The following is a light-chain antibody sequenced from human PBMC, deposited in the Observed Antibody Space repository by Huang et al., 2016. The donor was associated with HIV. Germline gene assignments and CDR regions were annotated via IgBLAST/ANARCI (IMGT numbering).Light chain of an antibody. J-gene: IGKJ1*01. CDR1: HRISSW. V-gene: IGKV1-5*03. Sequence: DIQMTQSPSTLSAFVGDRVTITCRTSHRISSWLAWYQQKPGKAPNLLISKASNLESGVPSGFSGNGSGTEFTLTISGLQPDDLATYYCQQQWTFGQGTKVEI. CDR2: KAS. CDR3: QQQWT.